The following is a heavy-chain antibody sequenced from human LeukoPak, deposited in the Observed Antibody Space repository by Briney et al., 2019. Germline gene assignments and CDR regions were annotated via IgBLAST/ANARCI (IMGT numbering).Heavy chain of an antibody. V-gene: IGHV4-34*01. CDR2: INHSGST. CDR3: ARGPGGYGDY. Sequence: SETLSLTCAVYGGSFSGYYWSWIRQPPGKGLEWIGEINHSGSTNYNPSLKSRVTISVDTSKNQFSLKLSSVTAADTAVYYCARGPGGYGDYWGQGTLVTVSS. J-gene: IGHJ4*02. D-gene: IGHD5-12*01. CDR1: GGSFSGYY.